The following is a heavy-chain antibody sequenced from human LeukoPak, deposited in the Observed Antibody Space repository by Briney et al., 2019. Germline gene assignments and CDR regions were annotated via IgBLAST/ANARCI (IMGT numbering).Heavy chain of an antibody. CDR2: ISSSGSTI. J-gene: IGHJ4*02. V-gene: IGHV3-11*04. CDR3: ARLSIAAAGSDY. Sequence: GGSLRLSCAASGFTFSDYYMSWIRQAPGKGLEWVSYISSSGSTIYYADSVKGRFTISRDNVKNSLYLQMNNLRAEDTAVYYCARLSIAAAGSDYWGQGTLVTVSS. CDR1: GFTFSDYY. D-gene: IGHD6-13*01.